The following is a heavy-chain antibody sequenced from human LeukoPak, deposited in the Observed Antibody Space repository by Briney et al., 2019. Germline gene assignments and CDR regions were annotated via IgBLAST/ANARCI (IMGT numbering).Heavy chain of an antibody. J-gene: IGHJ4*02. CDR2: ISWNSGSI. CDR3: AKAPGIAAAIDY. V-gene: IGHV3-9*01. Sequence: GGSLRLSCAASGFTFDGYAMHWVRQAPGKGLEWVSGISWNSGSIGYADSVKGRFTISRDNAKNSLYLQMNSLRAEDTALYYCAKAPGIAAAIDYWGQGTLVTVSS. D-gene: IGHD6-13*01. CDR1: GFTFDGYA.